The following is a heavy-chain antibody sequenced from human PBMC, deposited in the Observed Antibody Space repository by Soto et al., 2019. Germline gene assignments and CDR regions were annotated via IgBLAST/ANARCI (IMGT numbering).Heavy chain of an antibody. CDR3: ARVGTFTPWGFDY. Sequence: QVQLQESGPGLVKPSETLSLTCTVSGGSISSYYWSWIRQPPGKGLEWIGYIYYSGSTNYNPSLKSRVTISVDTSKNQFSLKLSSVTAADTAVYYCARVGTFTPWGFDYWGQGTLVTVSS. D-gene: IGHD1-1*01. CDR1: GGSISSYY. J-gene: IGHJ4*02. CDR2: IYYSGST. V-gene: IGHV4-59*01.